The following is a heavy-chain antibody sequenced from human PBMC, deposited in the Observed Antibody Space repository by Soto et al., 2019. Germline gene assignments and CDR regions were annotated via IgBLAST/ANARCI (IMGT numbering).Heavy chain of an antibody. Sequence: ASVKVSCKASGYTFTGYYMHWVRQAPGQGLEWMGWINPKTGDTNYAQNFQGRVTLTRDTSISSAYMELSRLTSDDTALYYCARQLAYCGGDCYTEPIDYWGQGTPVTVSS. CDR1: GYTFTGYY. V-gene: IGHV1-2*02. D-gene: IGHD2-21*02. J-gene: IGHJ4*02. CDR2: INPKTGDT. CDR3: ARQLAYCGGDCYTEPIDY.